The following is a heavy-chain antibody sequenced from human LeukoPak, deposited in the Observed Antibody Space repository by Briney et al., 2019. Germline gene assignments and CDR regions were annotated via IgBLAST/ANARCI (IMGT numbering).Heavy chain of an antibody. CDR3: ARFDYYDSSGYYAYYFDY. Sequence: SETLSLTCTVSGGSISSNSYYWGWIRQPPGKGLEWIGSIYYSGSTYYNPSLKSRVTISVDTSKNQFSLKLSSVTAADTAVYYCARFDYYDSSGYYAYYFDYWGQGTLVTVSS. V-gene: IGHV4-39*01. CDR2: IYYSGST. J-gene: IGHJ4*02. D-gene: IGHD3-22*01. CDR1: GGSISSNSYY.